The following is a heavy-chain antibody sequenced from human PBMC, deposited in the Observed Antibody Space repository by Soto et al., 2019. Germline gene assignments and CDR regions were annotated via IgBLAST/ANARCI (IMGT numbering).Heavy chain of an antibody. V-gene: IGHV1-18*01. Sequence: ASVKVSCKASGYTFTSYGISWVRQAPGQGLEWMGWISAYNGNTNYAQKLQGRVTMTTDTSTSTAYMELRSLRSDDTAVYYCARDRSLGELSLSIWYYFDYWGQGTLVTVSS. D-gene: IGHD3-16*02. J-gene: IGHJ4*02. CDR3: ARDRSLGELSLSIWYYFDY. CDR1: GYTFTSYG. CDR2: ISAYNGNT.